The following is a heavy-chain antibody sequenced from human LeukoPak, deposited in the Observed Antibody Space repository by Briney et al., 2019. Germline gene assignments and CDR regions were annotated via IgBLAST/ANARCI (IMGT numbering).Heavy chain of an antibody. Sequence: GGSLRLSCAASGFTFDDYAMHWVRQAPGKGLEWVSGIGWNSGSIGYADSVKGRFTISRDNAKNSLFLQMNSLRAEDTALYYCAKAVGFSGSREYYFGCWGQGTLVTVSS. CDR1: GFTFDDYA. V-gene: IGHV3-9*01. CDR2: IGWNSGSI. J-gene: IGHJ4*02. CDR3: AKAVGFSGSREYYFGC. D-gene: IGHD1-26*01.